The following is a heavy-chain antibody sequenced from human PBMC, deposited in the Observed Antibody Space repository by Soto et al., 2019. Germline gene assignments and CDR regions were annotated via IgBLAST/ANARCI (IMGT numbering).Heavy chain of an antibody. Sequence: QVQLVESGGGVVQPGRSLRLSCAASGFTFSSYGMHWVRQAPGKGLEWVAVIWYDGSNKYYADSVKGRFTISRDNSKNTLYLQMNSRRAEDTAVYYCARLYGDYLGAMDYWGQGTLDTVSS. CDR2: IWYDGSNK. CDR1: GFTFSSYG. J-gene: IGHJ4*02. CDR3: ARLYGDYLGAMDY. D-gene: IGHD4-17*01. V-gene: IGHV3-33*01.